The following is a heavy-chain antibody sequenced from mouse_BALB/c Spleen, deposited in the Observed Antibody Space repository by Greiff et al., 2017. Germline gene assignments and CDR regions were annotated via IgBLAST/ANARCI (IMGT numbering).Heavy chain of an antibody. Sequence: VQLQQSGPGLVAPSQSLSITCTISGFSLTSYGVHWVRQPPGKGLEWLGVIWAGGSTNYNSALMSRLSISKDNSKSQVFLKMNSLQTDDTAMYYCAREYGNYAWFAYWGQGTLVTVSA. J-gene: IGHJ3*01. D-gene: IGHD2-10*02. CDR2: IWAGGST. CDR1: GFSLTSYG. V-gene: IGHV2-9*02. CDR3: AREYGNYAWFAY.